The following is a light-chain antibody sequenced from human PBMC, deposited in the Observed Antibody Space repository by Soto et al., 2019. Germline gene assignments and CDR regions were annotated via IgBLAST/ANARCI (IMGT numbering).Light chain of an antibody. CDR3: SSYTSSSPLV. CDR2: EVS. J-gene: IGLJ1*01. V-gene: IGLV2-14*01. Sequence: ALTQPASVSGSPGQSITISCTGTSSDVGGYNYVSWYQHHPGKAPKLMIYEVSNRPSGVSNRFSGSKSGNTASLTISGLQAEDEADYYCSSYTSSSPLVFGTGTKVTV. CDR1: SSDVGGYNY.